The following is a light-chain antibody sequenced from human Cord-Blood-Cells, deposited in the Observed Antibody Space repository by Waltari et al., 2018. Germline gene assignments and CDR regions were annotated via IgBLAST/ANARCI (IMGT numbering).Light chain of an antibody. J-gene: IGKJ1*01. CDR2: AAS. Sequence: AIRMTQSPSSFSASTGDRVTITCRASQGISSYLAWYQQKPGKAPKLLIYAASTLQSGGPSMFSGSGSGTDFTLTISCLQSEDFATYYGQQYYSYPQTFGQGTKVEIK. CDR1: QGISSY. V-gene: IGKV1-8*01. CDR3: QQYYSYPQT.